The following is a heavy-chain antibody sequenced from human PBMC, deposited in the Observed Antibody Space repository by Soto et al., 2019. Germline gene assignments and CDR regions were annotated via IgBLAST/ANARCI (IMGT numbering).Heavy chain of an antibody. V-gene: IGHV4-59*01. Sequence: PSETLSLTCTVSGGSISIYYWSWIRQPPGKGLEWIGYIYYSGSTNYNPSLKSRVTISVDTSKNQFSLKLSSVTAADKAVYYCAAHEVKDGIHNNWGQGTVVPVSS. D-gene: IGHD1-20*01. CDR3: AAHEVKDGIHNN. CDR1: GGSISIYY. J-gene: IGHJ4*02. CDR2: IYYSGST.